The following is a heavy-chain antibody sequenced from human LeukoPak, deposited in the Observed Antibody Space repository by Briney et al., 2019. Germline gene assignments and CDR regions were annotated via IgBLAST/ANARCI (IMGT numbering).Heavy chain of an antibody. J-gene: IGHJ4*02. CDR2: INHSGST. D-gene: IGHD5-18*01. Sequence: PSETLSLTCAVYAESFSDYYWSWIRQPPGKGLEWIGEINHSGSTNYNPSLKTRVTISIDTSNNQFSLKLSSVTAADTAVYYCARPRHEYIYGYRPNELGHFFDYWGQGTLVTVSS. V-gene: IGHV4-34*01. CDR1: AESFSDYY. CDR3: ARPRHEYIYGYRPNELGHFFDY.